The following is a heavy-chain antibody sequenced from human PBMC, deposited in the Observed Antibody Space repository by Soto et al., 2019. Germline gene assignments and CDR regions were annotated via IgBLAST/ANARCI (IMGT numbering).Heavy chain of an antibody. Sequence: GASVKVSCKASGYTFTSYGISWVRQAPGQGLEWMGWISAYNGNTNYAQKLQGRVTMTTDTSTSTAYMELRSLRSDDTAVDYCARVLDDSSGYYYHDNKYYFDYWGQGTLVTVSS. CDR1: GYTFTSYG. CDR3: ARVLDDSSGYYYHDNKYYFDY. D-gene: IGHD3-22*01. CDR2: ISAYNGNT. J-gene: IGHJ4*02. V-gene: IGHV1-18*01.